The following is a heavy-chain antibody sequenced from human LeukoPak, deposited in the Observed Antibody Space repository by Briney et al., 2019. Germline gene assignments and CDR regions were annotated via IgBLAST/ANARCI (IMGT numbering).Heavy chain of an antibody. CDR3: ARDLSPDYYYDSSGDNY. Sequence: EASVKVSCKASGYTFTGYYMHWVRQAPGQGLEWMGWINPNSGGTNYAQKFQGRVTMTRDTSISTAYMELSRLRSDDTAAYYCARDLSPDYYYDSSGDNYWGQGTLVAVSS. CDR2: INPNSGGT. V-gene: IGHV1-2*02. CDR1: GYTFTGYY. D-gene: IGHD3-22*01. J-gene: IGHJ4*02.